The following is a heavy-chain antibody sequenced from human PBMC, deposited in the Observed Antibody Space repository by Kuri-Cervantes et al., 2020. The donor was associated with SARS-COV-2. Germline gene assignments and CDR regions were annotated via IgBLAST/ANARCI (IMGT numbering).Heavy chain of an antibody. CDR2: INPNSGGT. D-gene: IGHD6-13*01. V-gene: IGHV1-2*06. J-gene: IGHJ6*02. CDR3: ARDEIAAAGTYYYYYGMDV. CDR1: GYTFTGYY. Sequence: ASVKVSCKASGYTFTGYYMHWVRQAPGQGLEWMGRINPNSGGTNYAQKFQGRVTMTRDTSISTAYMELSRLRSDDTAVYYCARDEIAAAGTYYYYYGMDVWGQGTTVTVSS.